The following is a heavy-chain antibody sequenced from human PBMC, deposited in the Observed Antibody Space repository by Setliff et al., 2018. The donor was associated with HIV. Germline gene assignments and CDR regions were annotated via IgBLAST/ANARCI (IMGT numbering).Heavy chain of an antibody. Sequence: LSLTCGVSGASISNHYWSWVRQSPGKGLEWIGYFYYTGSTNYNPSLKSRIAILLDTSKNQFSLKLNSVTAADTAVYYCATLPQGYDYFDYWGHGTLVTVSS. CDR1: GASISNHY. D-gene: IGHD3-3*01. CDR3: ATLPQGYDYFDY. CDR2: FYYTGST. J-gene: IGHJ4*01. V-gene: IGHV4-59*11.